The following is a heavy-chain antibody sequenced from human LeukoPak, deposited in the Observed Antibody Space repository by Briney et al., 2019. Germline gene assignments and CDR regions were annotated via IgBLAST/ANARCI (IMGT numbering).Heavy chain of an antibody. D-gene: IGHD2/OR15-2a*01. Sequence: SQTLSLTCAISGDSVSSYTGGWNWIRQSPSRGLEWLGRTYYRSKWYYDCAVSVKSRISFNPATSKNQFSLQLNSVTPYDTAVYYCARGGLVLSSRGYFDPWGQGTLVTVSS. V-gene: IGHV6-1*01. CDR2: TYYRSKWYY. CDR3: ARGGLVLSSRGYFDP. J-gene: IGHJ4*02. CDR1: GDSVSSYTGG.